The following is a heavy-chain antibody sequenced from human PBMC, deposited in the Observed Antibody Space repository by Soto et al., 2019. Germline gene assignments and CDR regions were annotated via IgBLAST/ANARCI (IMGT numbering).Heavy chain of an antibody. V-gene: IGHV3-74*01. J-gene: IGHJ5*02. CDR1: GFTFSSYL. CDR2: INSDGSST. Sequence: PGGSLILSCASSGFTFSSYLMHWVRQAPGKGLVWVSRINSDGSSTSYADSVKGRFTISRDNAKNALYLQMNSLRAEDTTVYYCARGGRYYYDSSGYLALWGQGTLVTVSS. D-gene: IGHD3-22*01. CDR3: ARGGRYYYDSSGYLAL.